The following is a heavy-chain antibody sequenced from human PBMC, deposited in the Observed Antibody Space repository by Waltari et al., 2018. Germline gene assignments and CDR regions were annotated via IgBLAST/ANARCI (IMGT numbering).Heavy chain of an antibody. J-gene: IGHJ3*02. D-gene: IGHD4-17*01. CDR3: ALGGYGGIDALDI. CDR2: INHSGST. Sequence: QVQLQQWGAGLLKPSETLSLTCAVYGGSFSGYYWSWIRQPPGKGLEWIGEINHSGSTNDNPALKSRVTISVDTSKNQFSLKLSSVTAADTAVYYWALGGYGGIDALDIWGQGTRVTVSS. V-gene: IGHV4-34*01. CDR1: GGSFSGYY.